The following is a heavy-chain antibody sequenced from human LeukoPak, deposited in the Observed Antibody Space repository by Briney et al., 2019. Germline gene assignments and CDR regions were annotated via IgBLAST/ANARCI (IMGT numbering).Heavy chain of an antibody. CDR1: GGSISSYY. D-gene: IGHD3-22*01. V-gene: IGHV4-39*07. Sequence: PSETLSLTCTVSGGSISSYYWGWIRQPPGKGLEWIGSIYYSGSTYYNPSLKSRVTISVDTSKNQFSLKLSSVTAADTAVYYCASSLYDSSGYYYLRLPFDYWGQGTLVTVSS. J-gene: IGHJ4*02. CDR2: IYYSGST. CDR3: ASSLYDSSGYYYLRLPFDY.